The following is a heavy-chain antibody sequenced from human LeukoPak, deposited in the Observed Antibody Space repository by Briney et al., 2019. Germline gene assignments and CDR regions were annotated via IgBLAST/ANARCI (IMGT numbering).Heavy chain of an antibody. D-gene: IGHD4-17*01. Sequence: GESLKISCKGSGYSFTSYWIGWVRQMPGKGLEWMGIIYPGDSDTRYSPSFQGQVTISADKSISTAYLPWSSLKASDTTMYYCATRGVYGVRQFDYWSQGTLVTVSS. CDR1: GYSFTSYW. CDR2: IYPGDSDT. J-gene: IGHJ4*02. V-gene: IGHV5-51*01. CDR3: ATRGVYGVRQFDY.